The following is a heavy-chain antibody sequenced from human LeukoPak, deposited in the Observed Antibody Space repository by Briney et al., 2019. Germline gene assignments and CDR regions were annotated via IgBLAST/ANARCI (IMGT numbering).Heavy chain of an antibody. D-gene: IGHD1-14*01. CDR2: INPSGDGT. V-gene: IGHV1-46*01. Sequence: GASVKVSCKASGHTFTTYYVHLVRQAPGQGLEWMGVINPSGDGTNYPQRFQGRVTLTRDTSTSTVYMELSSPRSEDTATYYCAKETPNTGWFDPWGQGTLVTVSS. CDR3: AKETPNTGWFDP. CDR1: GHTFTTYY. J-gene: IGHJ5*02.